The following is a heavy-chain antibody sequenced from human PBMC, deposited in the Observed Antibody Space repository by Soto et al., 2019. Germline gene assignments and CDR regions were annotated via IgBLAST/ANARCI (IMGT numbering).Heavy chain of an antibody. D-gene: IGHD3-3*01. CDR2: IYYSGST. V-gene: IGHV4-39*07. Sequence: SETLSLTCTASGGSISSSSYYWGWIRQPPGKGLEWIGSIYYSGSTYYNPSIKSRVTISVDTYKNQFSLKLSSVTAADTAVCYCARNYDFWSGDDYYFDNWGQGTLVTVSS. CDR1: GGSISSSSYY. J-gene: IGHJ4*02. CDR3: ARNYDFWSGDDYYFDN.